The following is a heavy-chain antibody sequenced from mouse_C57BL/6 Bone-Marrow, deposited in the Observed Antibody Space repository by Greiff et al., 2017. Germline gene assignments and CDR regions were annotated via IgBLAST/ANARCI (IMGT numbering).Heavy chain of an antibody. CDR1: GFTIKDYY. CDR3: TTDGYLADY. Sequence: VQLQQSGAELVKPGASVKLSCTASGFTIKDYYMHWVQQRPDQGLEWIGGIDPEDGETEYAPKFQGKATMTADTSPNTAYLQLSSLTSEDTAVYYCTTDGYLADYWGQGTSLTVSS. J-gene: IGHJ2*02. CDR2: IDPEDGET. D-gene: IGHD2-3*01. V-gene: IGHV14-1*01.